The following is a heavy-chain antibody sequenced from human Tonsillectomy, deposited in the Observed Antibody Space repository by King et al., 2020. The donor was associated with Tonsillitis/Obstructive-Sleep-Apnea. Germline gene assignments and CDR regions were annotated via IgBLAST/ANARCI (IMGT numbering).Heavy chain of an antibody. CDR3: VNRDPRTYSGYTSFDY. CDR1: GFTFSYYA. CDR2: ISGDGCTT. D-gene: IGHD5-12*01. Sequence: VQLVESGGGLVQPGGSLRLSCSGSGFTFSYYALHWVRQAPGRGLEYVSGISGDGCTTYYADSVKGRFTISRDNSKNTLYLQMSSLRPEETAVYYCVNRDPRTYSGYTSFDYWGQGTLVTVSS. J-gene: IGHJ4*02. V-gene: IGHV3-64D*06.